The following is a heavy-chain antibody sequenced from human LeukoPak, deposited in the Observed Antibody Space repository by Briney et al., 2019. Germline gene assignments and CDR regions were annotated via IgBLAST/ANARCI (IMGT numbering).Heavy chain of an antibody. J-gene: IGHJ4*02. V-gene: IGHV3-23*01. CDR3: AKEHSYGVNDYGDESGDY. CDR2: ISGSGGST. Sequence: PGGSLRLSCAASGFTFSSYAMSWVRQAPGKGLEWVSAISGSGGSTYYADSVKGRFTISRDNSKNTLYLQMNSLRAEDTAVYYCAKEHSYGVNDYGDESGDYWGQGTLVTVSS. CDR1: GFTFSSYA. D-gene: IGHD4-17*01.